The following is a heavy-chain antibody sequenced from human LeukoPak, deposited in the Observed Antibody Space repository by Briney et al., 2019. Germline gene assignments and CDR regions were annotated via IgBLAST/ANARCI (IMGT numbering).Heavy chain of an antibody. V-gene: IGHV7-4-1*02. CDR2: INTNTGNP. J-gene: IGHJ4*02. CDR1: GYTFTSYA. Sequence: GASVKVSCKASGYTFTSYAMNWVRQAPGQGLEWMGWINTNTGNPTYAQGFTGRLVFSLDTSVSTAYLQISSLKAEDTAVYYCARDKEYCSSTSCYLTPSYGLDYWGQGTLVTVSS. CDR3: ARDKEYCSSTSCYLTPSYGLDY. D-gene: IGHD2-2*01.